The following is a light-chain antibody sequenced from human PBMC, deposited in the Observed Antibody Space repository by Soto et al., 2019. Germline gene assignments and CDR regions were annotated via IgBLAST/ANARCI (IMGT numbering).Light chain of an antibody. V-gene: IGKV1-9*01. CDR1: QGISSY. Sequence: IQLTQSPSFLSASVEKRVTITCRASQGISSYLAWFQQKPGRAPNLLIYGASTLQSGVPSRFSGSGSGTDFTLTISNLQPEDFATYYCQQLNAYPLTFGQGTRLE. J-gene: IGKJ5*01. CDR3: QQLNAYPLT. CDR2: GAS.